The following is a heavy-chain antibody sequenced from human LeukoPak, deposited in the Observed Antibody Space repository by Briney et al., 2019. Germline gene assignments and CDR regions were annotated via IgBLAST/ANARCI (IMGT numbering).Heavy chain of an antibody. CDR1: GGSISSSNW. D-gene: IGHD5-18*01. Sequence: SETLSLTCAVSGGSISSSNWWGWVRQPPGKGLEWIGEIYHSGSTNYNPSLKSRVTISVDKSKNQFSLKLSSVTAADTAVYYCAGGRIQLWLHFYGMDVWGQGTTVTVSS. CDR3: AGGRIQLWLHFYGMDV. J-gene: IGHJ6*02. CDR2: IYHSGST. V-gene: IGHV4-4*02.